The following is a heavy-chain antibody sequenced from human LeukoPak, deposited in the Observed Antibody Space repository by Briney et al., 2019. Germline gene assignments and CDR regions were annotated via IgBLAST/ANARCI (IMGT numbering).Heavy chain of an antibody. CDR3: AKCPNWYSSSQPDY. Sequence: GGFLRLSCAASGFTFSSYAMSWVRQAPGKGLEWVSAISGSGGSTYYADSVKGRFTISRDNSKNTLYLQMNSLRAEDTAVYYCAKCPNWYSSSQPDYWGQGTLVTVSS. V-gene: IGHV3-23*01. D-gene: IGHD6-13*01. J-gene: IGHJ4*02. CDR1: GFTFSSYA. CDR2: ISGSGGST.